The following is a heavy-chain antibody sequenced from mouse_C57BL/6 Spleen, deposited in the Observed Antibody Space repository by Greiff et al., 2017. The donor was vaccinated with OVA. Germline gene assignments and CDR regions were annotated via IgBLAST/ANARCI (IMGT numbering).Heavy chain of an antibody. D-gene: IGHD1-1*01. V-gene: IGHV1-55*01. CDR1: GYTFTSYW. CDR2: IYPGSGST. CDR3: ARSITTVVAEDAMDY. J-gene: IGHJ4*01. Sequence: QVQLQQSGAELVKPGASVQMSCKASGYTFTSYWITWVKQRPGQGLEWIGDIYPGSGSTNYNEKFKSKATLTVDTSSSTAYMQLSSLTSEDSAVYYCARSITTVVAEDAMDYWGQGTSVTVSS.